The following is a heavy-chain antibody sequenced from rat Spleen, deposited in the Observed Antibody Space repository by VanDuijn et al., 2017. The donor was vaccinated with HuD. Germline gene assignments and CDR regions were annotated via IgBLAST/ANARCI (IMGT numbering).Heavy chain of an antibody. J-gene: IGHJ3*01. D-gene: IGHD3-1*01. CDR1: GFTFSNYY. CDR3: TTDRAGSSPFVY. Sequence: EVQLVESGGGLVQPGNSLKLSCAASGFTFSNYYMAWVRQAPTKGLEWVATINFDGSSTYYRDSVRGRFSISRDNARSTLYLQMDSLRSEDTATYYCTTDRAGSSPFVYWGQGTLVTVSS. V-gene: IGHV5S10*01. CDR2: INFDGSST.